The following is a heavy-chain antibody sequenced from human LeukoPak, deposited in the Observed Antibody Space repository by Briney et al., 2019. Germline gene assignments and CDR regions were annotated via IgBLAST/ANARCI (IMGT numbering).Heavy chain of an antibody. J-gene: IGHJ4*02. CDR2: ISAYNGNT. Sequence: GASVKVSCKASGYTFTSYGISWVRQAPGQGLEWMGWISAYNGNTNYAQKLQGRVTMTTDTSTSTAYMELRSLRSDDTAVYYCARDLGADIVVVVAATPYVVDYWGQGTLVTVPS. D-gene: IGHD2-15*01. V-gene: IGHV1-18*01. CDR1: GYTFTSYG. CDR3: ARDLGADIVVVVAATPYVVDY.